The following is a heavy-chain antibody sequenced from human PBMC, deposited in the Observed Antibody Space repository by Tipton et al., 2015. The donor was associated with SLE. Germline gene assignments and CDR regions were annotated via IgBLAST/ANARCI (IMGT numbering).Heavy chain of an antibody. CDR3: ARDAGMHMDV. D-gene: IGHD2-2*01. CDR2: VSGDASST. CDR1: GSTFSTYW. J-gene: IGHJ6*02. Sequence: SLRLSCEASGSTFSTYWMHWVRQSPGTGLVWVSIVSGDASSTRYADSVKGRFTISRDNAKNTLYLQMNSLRAEDTAVYYCARDAGMHMDVWGQGTAVTVSS. V-gene: IGHV3-74*01.